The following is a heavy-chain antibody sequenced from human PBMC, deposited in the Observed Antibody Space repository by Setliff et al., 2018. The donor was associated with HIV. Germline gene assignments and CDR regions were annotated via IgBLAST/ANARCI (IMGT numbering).Heavy chain of an antibody. CDR1: GASISSYY. D-gene: IGHD2-21*02. CDR2: IYSSGST. V-gene: IGHV4-59*01. J-gene: IGHJ4*02. Sequence: LSLTCTVSGASISSYYWSWIRQPPGKGLEWIGYIYSSGSTNYNPSLKSRVTISVDTSKNQFSLKLSSVTAADTAVYYCARVVGTRAVDYWGQGTLVTVSS. CDR3: ARVVGTRAVDY.